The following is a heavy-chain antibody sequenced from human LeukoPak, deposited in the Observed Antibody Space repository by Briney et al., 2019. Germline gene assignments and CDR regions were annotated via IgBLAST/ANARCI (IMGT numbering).Heavy chain of an antibody. CDR2: ISYDGSNK. CDR1: GFTFSSYA. V-gene: IGHV3-30*04. Sequence: SGGSLRLSCAASGFTFSSYAVYWVRQSPGKGLEWVAVISYDGSNKYYADSVKGRFTISRDNSKNTLYLQMNSLRAEDTAVYYCARDARTVGITMIVVGFDYWGQGTLVTVSS. CDR3: ARDARTVGITMIVVGFDY. J-gene: IGHJ4*02. D-gene: IGHD3-22*01.